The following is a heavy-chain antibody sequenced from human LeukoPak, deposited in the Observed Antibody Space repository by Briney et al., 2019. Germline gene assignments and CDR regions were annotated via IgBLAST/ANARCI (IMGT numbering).Heavy chain of an antibody. CDR1: GFTFSTYS. J-gene: IGHJ6*03. CDR3: ARALSVTYSYYYYMDV. CDR2: ISSSSSYI. V-gene: IGHV3-21*01. Sequence: GGSLRLSCVASGFTFSTYSMNWVRQAPGKGLEWVSSISSSSSYIYYADSVKGRFTISRDNAKNSLYLQMTSLGAEDTAVYYCARALSVTYSYYYYMDVWGKGTTVTVSS. D-gene: IGHD5/OR15-5a*01.